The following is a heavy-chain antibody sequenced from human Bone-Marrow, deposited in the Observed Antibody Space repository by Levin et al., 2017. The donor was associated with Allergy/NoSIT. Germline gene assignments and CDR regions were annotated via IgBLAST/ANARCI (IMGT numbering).Heavy chain of an antibody. J-gene: IGHJ4*02. D-gene: IGHD4-17*01. V-gene: IGHV4-30-4*01. CDR3: ARDPVYGDYDNY. CDR1: GGSISSGDYY. CDR2: IYYSGST. Sequence: SQTLSLTCTVSGGSISSGDYYWSWIRQPPGKGLEWIGYIYYSGSTYYNPSLKSRVTISVDTSKNQFSLKLSSVTAADTAVYYCARDPVYGDYDNYWGQGTLVTVSS.